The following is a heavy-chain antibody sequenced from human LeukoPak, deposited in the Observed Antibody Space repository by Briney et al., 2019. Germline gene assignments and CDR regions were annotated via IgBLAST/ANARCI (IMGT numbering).Heavy chain of an antibody. Sequence: PSETLSLTCGVSGYSISSGYQWAWTRQSPGKGLEWIGIIYHSGSAHYNPSLKSRVTISVETSKNQFSLNMYSVTAADTAVYYCARDPRWLTPDCTSTSCYENYFDPWGQGTLVTVSS. D-gene: IGHD2-2*01. J-gene: IGHJ5*02. CDR3: ARDPRWLTPDCTSTSCYENYFDP. CDR2: IYHSGSA. V-gene: IGHV4-38-2*02. CDR1: GYSISSGYQ.